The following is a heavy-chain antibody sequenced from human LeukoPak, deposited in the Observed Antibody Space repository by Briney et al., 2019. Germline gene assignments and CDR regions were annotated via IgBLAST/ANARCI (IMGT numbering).Heavy chain of an antibody. CDR1: GGSISSGGYY. Sequence: PSETLSLTCTVSGGSISSGGYYWSWIRQHPGKGLEWIGYVHYSGSTYYNPSLKSRLTISVDTSKNQFSLKLTSVTAADTAVYYCARGESGGSGWFDPWGQGTLVTVSS. CDR3: ARGESGGSGWFDP. V-gene: IGHV4-31*03. J-gene: IGHJ5*02. D-gene: IGHD2-15*01. CDR2: VHYSGST.